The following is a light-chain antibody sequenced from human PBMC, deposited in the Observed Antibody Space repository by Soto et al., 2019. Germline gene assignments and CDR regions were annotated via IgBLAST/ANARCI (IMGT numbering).Light chain of an antibody. V-gene: IGKV1-39*01. J-gene: IGKJ5*01. CDR3: QQGHTFWT. CDR2: GAS. Sequence: IYLNQTRAALSACVGHGVRLTCRASQTISHYSSWFKQHPGXTASXLISGASNVQRAVPPRFSGENSGTEFTLTICSLQGDDFASDDCQQGHTFWTFGQGTRLEIK. CDR1: QTISHY.